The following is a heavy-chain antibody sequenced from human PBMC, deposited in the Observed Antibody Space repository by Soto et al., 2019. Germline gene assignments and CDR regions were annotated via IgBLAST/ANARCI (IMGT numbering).Heavy chain of an antibody. CDR3: ARGQGAAIGDYYYHGMAV. V-gene: IGHV3-73*02. J-gene: IGHJ6*02. Sequence: EVQLVESGGGLVQPGGSLNLSCAASGFIFSGSAIHCVRQASGKGLEWVGRIRSRANNFATSSAASVKGRFTFSRDDSKNTAYLQMNTLKPEDTAVYYCARGQGAAIGDYYYHGMAVWGQGTTVTVSS. CDR1: GFIFSGSA. CDR2: IRSRANNFAT. D-gene: IGHD2-2*02.